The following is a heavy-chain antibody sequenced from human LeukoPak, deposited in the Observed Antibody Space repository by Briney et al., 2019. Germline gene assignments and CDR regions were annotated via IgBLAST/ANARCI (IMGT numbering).Heavy chain of an antibody. D-gene: IGHD3-10*01. CDR2: ISRRGNT. CDR1: GGSFSSYC. Sequence: SETLSLTCAVYGGSFSSYCWSWIRQPPGKGLEYIGQISRRGNTNYNPSLKSRVTISVDTSKNQLSLKLSTVTAADTALYYCARHGEYYFDYWGQGTLVTVSS. J-gene: IGHJ4*02. CDR3: ARHGEYYFDY. V-gene: IGHV4-34*01.